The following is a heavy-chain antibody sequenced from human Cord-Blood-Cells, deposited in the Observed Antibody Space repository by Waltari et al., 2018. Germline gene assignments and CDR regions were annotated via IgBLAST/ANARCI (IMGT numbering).Heavy chain of an antibody. CDR1: GGSISSGDYY. CDR2: IYYSGRT. J-gene: IGHJ4*02. V-gene: IGHV4-30-4*01. D-gene: IGHD3-9*01. Sequence: QVQLQESGPGLVKPSQTLSLTCTVSGGSISSGDYYWSWIRQPPGKGLEWIGYIYYSGRTYYNPSLKSRVTISVDTSKNQFSLKLSSVTAADTAVYYCARGLRYFDWLFDYWGQGTLVTVSS. CDR3: ARGLRYFDWLFDY.